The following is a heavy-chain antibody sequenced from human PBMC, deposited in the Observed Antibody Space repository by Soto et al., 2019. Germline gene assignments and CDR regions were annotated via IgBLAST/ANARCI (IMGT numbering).Heavy chain of an antibody. CDR3: ARRVKVVPAAIPSYYFDY. CDR2: IYYSGST. J-gene: IGHJ4*02. D-gene: IGHD2-2*01. CDR1: GGSISSYY. V-gene: IGHV4-59*08. Sequence: SEILSLTCTVSGGSISSYYWSWIRQPPGKGLEWIGYIYYSGSTNYNPSLKSRVTISVDTSKNQFSLKLSSVTAADTAVYYCARRVKVVPAAIPSYYFDYWGQGTLVTVSS.